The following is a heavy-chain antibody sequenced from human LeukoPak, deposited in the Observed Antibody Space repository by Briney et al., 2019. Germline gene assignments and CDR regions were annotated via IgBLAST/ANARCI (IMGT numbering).Heavy chain of an antibody. CDR1: GFTFSSYG. Sequence: PGGSLRLSCAASGFTFSSYGMHWVRQAPGEGLEWVAYIYSDAINTKYADSVKGRFTVSRDNSKNTLYLQMNSLRAEDTAVYYCARVQDYDEGTHKAFDIWGQGTMVTVSS. D-gene: IGHD3-22*01. J-gene: IGHJ3*02. CDR2: IYSDAINT. V-gene: IGHV3-30*19. CDR3: ARVQDYDEGTHKAFDI.